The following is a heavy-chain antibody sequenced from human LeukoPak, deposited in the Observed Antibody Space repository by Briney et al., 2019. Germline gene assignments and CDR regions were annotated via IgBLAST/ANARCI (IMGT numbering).Heavy chain of an antibody. CDR1: GDTLINYA. Sequence: SVTVSCKASGDTLINYAISWGRHAPGQGLEWMGGIFPIFGSANYAQKLQGRVTITTDESTSTAYMELSSLRSEDTAVYYCARGPRAYYYYYMDVWGKGTTVTVSS. J-gene: IGHJ6*03. CDR2: IFPIFGSA. CDR3: ARGPRAYYYYYMDV. V-gene: IGHV1-69*05.